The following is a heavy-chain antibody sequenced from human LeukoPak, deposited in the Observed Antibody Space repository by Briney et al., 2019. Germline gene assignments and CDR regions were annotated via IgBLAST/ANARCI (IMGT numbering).Heavy chain of an antibody. V-gene: IGHV3-33*01. Sequence: PGGSLRLSCAASGFTFCAYGMHWVRQAPGKGLEWVALVWSDGNGKFYADSVKGRFTISRDNSKNTLYLQMNSLRAEDTAVYYCVTGLTVIFDSWGQGTLVTVSS. J-gene: IGHJ4*02. CDR1: GFTFCAYG. CDR3: VTGLTVIFDS. D-gene: IGHD4-17*01. CDR2: VWSDGNGK.